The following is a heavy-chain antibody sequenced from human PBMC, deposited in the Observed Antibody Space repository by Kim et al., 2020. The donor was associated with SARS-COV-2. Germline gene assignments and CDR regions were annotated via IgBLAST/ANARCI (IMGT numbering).Heavy chain of an antibody. J-gene: IGHJ5*02. CDR1: GFTFSSYD. CDR3: ARGHCSSTSCSQNWFDP. V-gene: IGHV3-13*01. D-gene: IGHD2-2*01. CDR2: IGTAGDT. Sequence: GGSLRLSCAASGFTFSSYDMHWVRQATGKGLEWVSAIGTAGDTYYPGSVKGRFTISRENAKNSLYLQMNSLRAGDTAVYYCARGHCSSTSCSQNWFDPWGQGTLVTVSS.